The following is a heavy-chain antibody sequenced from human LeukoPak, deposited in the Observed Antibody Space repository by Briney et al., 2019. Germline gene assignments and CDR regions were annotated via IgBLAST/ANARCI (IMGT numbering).Heavy chain of an antibody. V-gene: IGHV3-7*03. Sequence: PGGSLRLSCAASGFTFSRYWMTWVRQAPGKGLEWVANIKEEGSEKYYEDSVKGRFTISRDNAKSSLYLLMNSLRAEDTAVYYCARVACPYSDARSYAYHFDYWGQGTLVTVSS. J-gene: IGHJ4*02. CDR1: GFTFSRYW. CDR2: IKEEGSEK. D-gene: IGHD3-16*01. CDR3: ARVACPYSDARSYAYHFDY.